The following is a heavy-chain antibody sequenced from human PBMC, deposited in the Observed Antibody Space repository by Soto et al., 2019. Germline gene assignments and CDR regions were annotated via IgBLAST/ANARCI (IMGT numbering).Heavy chain of an antibody. D-gene: IGHD2-15*01. CDR2: IIPIFGTA. CDR3: ARGCSGGSCYYYYYGMDV. J-gene: IGHJ6*02. Sequence: QVQLVQSGAEVKKPGSSVKVSCKASGGTFSSYAMSWVRQAPGQGLEWMGGIIPIFGTANYAQKFQGRVTITADKSTSTAYMELSSLRSEDTAVYYCARGCSGGSCYYYYYGMDVWGQWTTVTVSS. CDR1: GGTFSSYA. V-gene: IGHV1-69*06.